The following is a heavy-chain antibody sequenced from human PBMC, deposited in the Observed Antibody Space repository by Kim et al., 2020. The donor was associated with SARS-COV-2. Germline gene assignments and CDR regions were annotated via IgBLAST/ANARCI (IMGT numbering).Heavy chain of an antibody. Sequence: GGSLRLSCAASGFTFSSYSMNWVRQAPGKGLEWVSSISSSSSYIYYADSVKGRFTISRDNAKNSLYLQMNSLRAEDTAVYYCARDFDGALRVSRKYYYYYYGMDVWGQGTTVTVSS. D-gene: IGHD6-6*01. CDR2: ISSSSSYI. CDR3: ARDFDGALRVSRKYYYYYYGMDV. J-gene: IGHJ6*02. CDR1: GFTFSSYS. V-gene: IGHV3-21*01.